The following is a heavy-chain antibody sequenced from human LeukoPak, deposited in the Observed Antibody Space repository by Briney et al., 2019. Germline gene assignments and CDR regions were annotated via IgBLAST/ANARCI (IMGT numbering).Heavy chain of an antibody. V-gene: IGHV3-7*01. CDR2: IKQDGSEK. J-gene: IGHJ4*02. CDR1: GFTFSSYW. Sequence: GGSLRLSCAASGFTFSSYWMSWVRQAPGKVLEWVANIKQDGSEKYYVDSVKGRFTISRDNAKNSLYLQMNSLRAEDTAVYYCAREVSSSSLNAGYDYWGQGTLVTVSS. CDR3: AREVSSSSLNAGYDY. D-gene: IGHD6-6*01.